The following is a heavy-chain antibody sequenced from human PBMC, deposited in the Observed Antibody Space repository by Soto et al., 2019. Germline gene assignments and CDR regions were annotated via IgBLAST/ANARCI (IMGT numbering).Heavy chain of an antibody. Sequence: GXLRLSCASSGFTFSSYDMHWVRQATGKGLEWVSAIGTAGDPYYPGSVKGRFTISRENAKNSLYLQMNSLRAGDTAVYYCARAVAGTFDYWGQGTLVTVSS. J-gene: IGHJ4*02. CDR2: IGTAGDP. CDR1: GFTFSSYD. CDR3: ARAVAGTFDY. D-gene: IGHD6-19*01. V-gene: IGHV3-13*05.